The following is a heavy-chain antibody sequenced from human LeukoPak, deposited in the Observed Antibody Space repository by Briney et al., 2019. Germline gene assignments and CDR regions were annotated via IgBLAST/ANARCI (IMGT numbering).Heavy chain of an antibody. Sequence: ALVKVSCKVSGYTLTELSMHWVRQAPGKGLEWMGGFDPEDGETIYAQKFQGRVTMTEDTSTDTAYMELSSLRSEDTAVYYCARDRRGSYYRSTSSSAFDIWGQGTMVTVSS. V-gene: IGHV1-24*01. J-gene: IGHJ3*02. CDR2: FDPEDGET. CDR1: GYTLTELS. CDR3: ARDRRGSYYRSTSSSAFDI. D-gene: IGHD1-26*01.